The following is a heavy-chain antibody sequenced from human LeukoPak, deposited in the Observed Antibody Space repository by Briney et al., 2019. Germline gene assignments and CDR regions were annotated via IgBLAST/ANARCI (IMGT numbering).Heavy chain of an antibody. Sequence: GGSLRLSCAASGFTFSSYAMSWVRQAPGKGLEWVSAISGSGGSTYYADSVKGRFTISRDNSKNTLYLQMNSLRAEDTAVYYCAREEQLVIYYYYYGMDVWGKGTTVTVSS. J-gene: IGHJ6*04. CDR3: AREEQLVIYYYYYGMDV. V-gene: IGHV3-23*01. CDR2: ISGSGGST. D-gene: IGHD6-13*01. CDR1: GFTFSSYA.